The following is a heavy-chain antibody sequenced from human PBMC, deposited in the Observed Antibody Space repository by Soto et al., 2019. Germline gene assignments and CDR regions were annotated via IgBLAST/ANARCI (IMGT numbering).Heavy chain of an antibody. CDR1: GGSISSSSYY. J-gene: IGHJ6*03. D-gene: IGHD1-1*01. CDR3: ARHPPGTTDYYMDV. CDR2: IYYSGRT. V-gene: IGHV4-39*01. Sequence: QLQLQESGPGLVKPSETLSLTCTVSGGSISSSSYYWGWIRQPPGKGLEWIGSIYYSGRTYYNPSLKSPVTISVDTSKNQFSLKLSSVTAADTAVYYCARHPPGTTDYYMDVWGKGTTVTVSS.